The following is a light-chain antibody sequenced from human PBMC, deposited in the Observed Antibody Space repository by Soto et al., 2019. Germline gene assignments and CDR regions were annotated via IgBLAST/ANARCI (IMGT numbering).Light chain of an antibody. CDR3: QQYYTTPLS. CDR2: WAS. Sequence: DIVMTQSPDSLAVSLGERATINCKSSQSVLYSSNNNNYLAWYQQKPRQPPKLLIYWASTRESGVPDRFSGSGSGTDFTLTISNLQAEDVAVYYCQQYYTTPLSFGGGTKVDIK. CDR1: QSVLYSSNNNNY. V-gene: IGKV4-1*01. J-gene: IGKJ4*01.